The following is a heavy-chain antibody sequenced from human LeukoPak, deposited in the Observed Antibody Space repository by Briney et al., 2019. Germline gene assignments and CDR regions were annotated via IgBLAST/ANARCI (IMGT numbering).Heavy chain of an antibody. D-gene: IGHD3-22*01. V-gene: IGHV1-69*04. Sequence: ASVKVSCKASGGTFGSYAISWVRQAPGQGLEWMGRIIPIFGIANYAQKFQGRVTITADKSTSTAYMELSSLRSEDTAVYYCARGYYYDSSGYSASGMSLDYWGQGTLVTVSS. CDR2: IIPIFGIA. CDR3: ARGYYYDSSGYSASGMSLDY. J-gene: IGHJ4*02. CDR1: GGTFGSYA.